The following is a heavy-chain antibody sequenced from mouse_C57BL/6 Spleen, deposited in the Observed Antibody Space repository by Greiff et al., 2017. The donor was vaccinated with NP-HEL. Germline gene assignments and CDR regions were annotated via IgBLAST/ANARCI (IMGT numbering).Heavy chain of an antibody. CDR2: IHPNSGST. CDR1: GYTFTSYW. D-gene: IGHD1-1*01. Sequence: QVQLQQPGAELVKPGASVKLSCKASGYTFTSYWMHWVKQRPGQGLEWIGMIHPNSGSTNYNEKFKSKATLTVDKSSSTAYMQLSSLTSEDSAVYYCARGGALITSDWYFDVWGTATTVTVAS. V-gene: IGHV1-64*01. J-gene: IGHJ1*03. CDR3: ARGGALITSDWYFDV.